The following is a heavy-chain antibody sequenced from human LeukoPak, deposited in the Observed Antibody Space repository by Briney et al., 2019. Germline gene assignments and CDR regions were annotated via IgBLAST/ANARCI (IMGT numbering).Heavy chain of an antibody. CDR2: ISSSSSTI. V-gene: IGHV3-48*02. Sequence: GGSLRLSCAASGFTFSSYSMNWVRQAPGKGLEWVSYISSSSSTIYYADSVKGRFTISRDNAKNSLYLQMNSLRDEDTAVYYCARAAEDYDFWSGYKVREPLYYFDYWGQGTLVTVSS. CDR1: GFTFSSYS. CDR3: ARAAEDYDFWSGYKVREPLYYFDY. D-gene: IGHD3-3*01. J-gene: IGHJ4*02.